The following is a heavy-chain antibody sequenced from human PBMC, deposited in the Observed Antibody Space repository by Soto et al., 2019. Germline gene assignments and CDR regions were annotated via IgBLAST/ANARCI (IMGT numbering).Heavy chain of an antibody. J-gene: IGHJ2*01. D-gene: IGHD2-15*01. CDR3: AGEAVVVLAARYWCFNF. V-gene: IGHV4-34*01. CDR1: GGSFSGYY. CDR2: INHSGST. Sequence: QVQLQQWGAGLLKPSETLSLTCAVYGGSFSGYYGSWIRQPPGKGLEWIGEINHSGSTNYNPSLKSRVTISVDTSKNQFSLKLSSGSAADMAVYYCAGEAVVVLAARYWCFNFWGRGTLVTVSS.